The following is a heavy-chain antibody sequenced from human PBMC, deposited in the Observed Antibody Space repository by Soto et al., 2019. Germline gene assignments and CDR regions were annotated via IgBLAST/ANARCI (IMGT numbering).Heavy chain of an antibody. V-gene: IGHV1-8*01. CDR3: ARGRHSSSWYHLFDP. CDR2: MNPNSGNT. Sequence: ASVKVSCKASGYTLTSYDINWVRQATGQGLERMGWMNPNSGNTGYAQKFQGRVTMTRNTSISTAYMELSSLRSEDTAVYYCARGRHSSSWYHLFDPWGQGTLVTVSS. D-gene: IGHD6-13*01. CDR1: GYTLTSYD. J-gene: IGHJ5*02.